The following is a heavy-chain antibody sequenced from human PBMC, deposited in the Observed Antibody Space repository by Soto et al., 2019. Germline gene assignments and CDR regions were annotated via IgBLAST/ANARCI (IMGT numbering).Heavy chain of an antibody. J-gene: IGHJ2*01. CDR1: GFTFSSYD. D-gene: IGHD2-2*02. V-gene: IGHV3-13*05. Sequence: ESGGGLVQPGGSLRLSCAASGFTFSSYDMHWVRQATGKGLEWVSAIGTAGDPYYPGSVKGRFTISRENAKNSLYLQMNSLRAGDTAVYYCARNSPPLGYCSSTSCYTHWYFDLWGRGTLVTVSS. CDR3: ARNSPPLGYCSSTSCYTHWYFDL. CDR2: IGTAGDP.